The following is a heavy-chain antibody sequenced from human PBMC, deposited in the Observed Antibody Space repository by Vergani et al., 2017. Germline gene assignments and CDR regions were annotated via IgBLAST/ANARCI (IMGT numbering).Heavy chain of an antibody. J-gene: IGHJ4*02. CDR1: GFTFSNDW. CDR2: IKSKTDGGTT. Sequence: EVQLVESGGGLVKPGGSLRLSCAASGFTFSNDWMSWVRQAPGKGLEWVGRIKSKTDGGTTDYAAPVKGRFTISRDDSKNTLYLQMNSLKTEDTAVYYCTTRGEVLYYFDYWGQGTLVTVSS. V-gene: IGHV3-15*01. CDR3: TTRGEVLYYFDY.